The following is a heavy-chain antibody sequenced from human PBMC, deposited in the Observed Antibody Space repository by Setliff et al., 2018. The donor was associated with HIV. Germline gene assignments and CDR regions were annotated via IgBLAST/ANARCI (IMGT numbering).Heavy chain of an antibody. J-gene: IGHJ5*02. D-gene: IGHD3-10*01. CDR3: ARDHVFGSRTGFDP. V-gene: IGHV4-61*02. CDR2: IHTSGSA. CDR1: GGSISSGTYY. Sequence: SETLSLTCTVSGGSISSGTYYWSWIRQPAGKGLEWIGRIHTSGSANSNASLRSRVMISVDTSKNQFSLKLSAVTAADTAVYYCARDHVFGSRTGFDPWGPGILVTVSS.